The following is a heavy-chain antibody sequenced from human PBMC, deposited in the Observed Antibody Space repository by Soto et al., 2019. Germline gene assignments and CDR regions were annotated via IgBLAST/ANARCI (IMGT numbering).Heavy chain of an antibody. V-gene: IGHV3-23*01. CDR3: AKGRGGSGSLTPRVDF. J-gene: IGHJ4*02. D-gene: IGHD3-10*01. CDR1: GFTFNTYA. Sequence: EVQLLESGGGLVQPGGSLRLSCAASGFTFNTYAMTWVRQAAGKGLEWVSAISGGGDTTSYADSVKGRFTVSRDGSKNTLYLQMSSLRAEETALYYCAKGRGGSGSLTPRVDFWGQGTLVTVSS. CDR2: ISGGGDTT.